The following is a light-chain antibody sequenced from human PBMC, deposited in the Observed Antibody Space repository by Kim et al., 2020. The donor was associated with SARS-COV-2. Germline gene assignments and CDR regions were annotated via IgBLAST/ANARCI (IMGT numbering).Light chain of an antibody. V-gene: IGKV3-20*01. CDR1: QCVSSKY. J-gene: IGKJ1*01. Sequence: SPRESATLSCRASQCVSSKYLAWYQQNSGQAPRLLIYGASRRATGIPDRFSGSGSGTDFTLTISRLEPEDFAVYYCQQYGTSPWTFGQGTKVDIK. CDR3: QQYGTSPWT. CDR2: GAS.